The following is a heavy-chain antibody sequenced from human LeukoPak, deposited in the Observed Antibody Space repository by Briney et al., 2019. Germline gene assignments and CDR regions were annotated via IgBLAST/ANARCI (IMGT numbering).Heavy chain of an antibody. J-gene: IGHJ4*02. CDR2: ISYDGSNK. V-gene: IGHV3-30*04. CDR1: GFTFSSYA. CDR3: ARSQGALPQDY. D-gene: IGHD1-26*01. Sequence: QTGGSLRLSCAASGFTFSSYAMHWVRQAPGKGLEWVAVISYDGSNKYYADSVKGRFTISRDNSKNTLYLQMNSLRAEDTAVYYCARSQGALPQDYWGQGTLVTVSS.